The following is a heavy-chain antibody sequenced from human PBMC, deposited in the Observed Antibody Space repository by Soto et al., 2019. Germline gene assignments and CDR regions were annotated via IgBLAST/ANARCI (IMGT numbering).Heavy chain of an antibody. Sequence: PGGSLRLSCVASGGLTISGWWMHWVRQAPGKGLVWVSPVSGDAKNTNYADSVKGRFTISRDNSKNTIFLQMNSLRAEETAVYFCAKTYTSGWYDFDSWGTGTLVTVSS. D-gene: IGHD6-19*01. CDR3: AKTYTSGWYDFDS. V-gene: IGHV3-74*01. CDR2: VSGDAKNT. J-gene: IGHJ4*02. CDR1: GGLTISGWW.